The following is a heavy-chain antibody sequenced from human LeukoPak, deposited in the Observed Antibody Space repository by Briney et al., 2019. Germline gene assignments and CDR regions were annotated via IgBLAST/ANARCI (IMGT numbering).Heavy chain of an antibody. J-gene: IGHJ4*02. CDR1: GYTFSTYD. CDR3: AREWAGRDGYNHY. CDR2: MNPNSGNT. V-gene: IGHV1-8*03. Sequence: ASVKVSCKASGYTFSTYDINWVRQATGQGLEWMGYMNPNSGNTGYAQKFQGRVTITWNTPLNTAYMEVSRLRSEDTAVYYCAREWAGRDGYNHYWGQGTLVTVSS. D-gene: IGHD5-24*01.